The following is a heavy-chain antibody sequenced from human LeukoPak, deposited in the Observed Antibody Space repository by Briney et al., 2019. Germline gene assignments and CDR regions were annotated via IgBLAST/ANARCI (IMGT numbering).Heavy chain of an antibody. V-gene: IGHV3-23*01. CDR1: GFTFSSNA. Sequence: GGSLRLSCAASGFTFSSNAMSWVRQAPGKGLEWVSGISYSGGSTYYADSVKGRFTISRDNSKNTLYLQMNSLRAEDTAVYYCAKDLPAYGDYIEGYWGQGTLVTVSS. D-gene: IGHD4-17*01. CDR2: ISYSGGST. CDR3: AKDLPAYGDYIEGY. J-gene: IGHJ4*02.